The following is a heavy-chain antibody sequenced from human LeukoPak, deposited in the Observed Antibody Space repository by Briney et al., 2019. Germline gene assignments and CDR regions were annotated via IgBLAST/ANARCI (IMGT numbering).Heavy chain of an antibody. V-gene: IGHV3-30*03. CDR1: GFTFSSYG. D-gene: IGHD4-17*01. Sequence: PGGSLRLSCAASGFTFSSYGMHWVRQAPGKGLEWVAVISYDGSNKYYADSVKGRFTISRDNSKNTLYLQMNSLRAEDTAVYYCAPNTVTTDWGRGTLVTVSS. CDR2: ISYDGSNK. CDR3: APNTVTTD. J-gene: IGHJ4*02.